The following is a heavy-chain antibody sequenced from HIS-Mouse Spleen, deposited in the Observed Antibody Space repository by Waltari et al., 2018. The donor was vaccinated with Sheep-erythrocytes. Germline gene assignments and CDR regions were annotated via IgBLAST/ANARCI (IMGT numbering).Heavy chain of an antibody. CDR2: IRSSSRYR. CDR3: ARDTGTDAFDI. D-gene: IGHD1-1*01. J-gene: IGHJ3*02. V-gene: IGHV3-21*01. Sequence: EVQLVESGGGLVKPGGSLRLSCAASGFTFSSYSMNWVRQAPGKGLEWVESIRSSSRYRYYADSVKGRFTIARDNAKNSLYLQMNSLRAEDTAVYYCARDTGTDAFDIWGQGTMVTVSS. CDR1: GFTFSSYS.